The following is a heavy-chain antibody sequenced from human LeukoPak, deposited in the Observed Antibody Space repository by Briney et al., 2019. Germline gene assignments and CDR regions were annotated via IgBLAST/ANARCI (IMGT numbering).Heavy chain of an antibody. CDR1: GFTFSTYW. Sequence: HPGGSLRLSCAASGFTFSTYWMKWVRQAPGKGLEWVASIKEDGSDKYYVDSVKGRFSISRDNAKNSLYLQMNSLRAEDTAVYYCASSRGYSYGPFDYWGQGTLVTVSS. V-gene: IGHV3-7*01. CDR2: IKEDGSDK. J-gene: IGHJ4*02. CDR3: ASSRGYSYGPFDY. D-gene: IGHD5-18*01.